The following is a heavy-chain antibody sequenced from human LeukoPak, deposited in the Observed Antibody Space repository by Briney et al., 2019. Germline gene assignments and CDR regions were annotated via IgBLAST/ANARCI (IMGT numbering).Heavy chain of an antibody. V-gene: IGHV1-46*01. J-gene: IGHJ3*02. Sequence: GASVTVSCKASGYTFTSYYMHWVRQAPGQGLEWMGIINPSGGSTSYAQKFQGRVTMTRDMSTSTVYMELSSLRSEDTAVYYCARDWTLLDAFDIWGQGTMVTVSS. CDR2: INPSGGST. D-gene: IGHD3/OR15-3a*01. CDR3: ARDWTLLDAFDI. CDR1: GYTFTSYY.